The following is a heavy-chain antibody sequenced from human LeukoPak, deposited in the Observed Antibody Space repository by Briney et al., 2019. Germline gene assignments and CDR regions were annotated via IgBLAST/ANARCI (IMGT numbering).Heavy chain of an antibody. Sequence: ASVKVSCKASGYTFTSYAMHWVRQAPGQRLEWMGWINAGNGNTKYSQKFQGRVTITRDTSASTAYMELSSLRSEDTAVYYCATESWWELPGNWYFDLWGRGTLVSVSS. CDR3: ATESWWELPGNWYFDL. CDR1: GYTFTSYA. V-gene: IGHV1-3*01. D-gene: IGHD1-26*01. J-gene: IGHJ2*01. CDR2: INAGNGNT.